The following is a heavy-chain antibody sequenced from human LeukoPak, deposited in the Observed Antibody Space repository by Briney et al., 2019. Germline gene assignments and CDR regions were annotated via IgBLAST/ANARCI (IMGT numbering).Heavy chain of an antibody. Sequence: GGSLRLSCAASGFTFSSYWMSWVRQAPGKGLEWVANIKQDGSEKYYVDSVKGRFTISRDNAKNSLYLQMNSLRAEDTAVYYCARGPIYYYDSSGYYGYWGQGTLVTVSS. D-gene: IGHD3-22*01. J-gene: IGHJ4*02. CDR3: ARGPIYYYDSSGYYGY. V-gene: IGHV3-7*01. CDR1: GFTFSSYW. CDR2: IKQDGSEK.